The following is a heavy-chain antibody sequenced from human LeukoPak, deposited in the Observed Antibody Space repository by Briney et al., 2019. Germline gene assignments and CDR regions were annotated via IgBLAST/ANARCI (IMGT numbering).Heavy chain of an antibody. CDR1: GFTVSSNY. J-gene: IGHJ4*02. Sequence: GGSLRLSCAASGFTVSSNYMNWVRQAPGKGLEWVSVIYGGGNTYYADSVKGRFTIPRDNSKNTLYLQMNRLRAEDTAVYYCARGKEGVDYWGQGTLVTVSS. CDR3: ARGKEGVDY. V-gene: IGHV3-53*01. CDR2: IYGGGNT. D-gene: IGHD3-16*01.